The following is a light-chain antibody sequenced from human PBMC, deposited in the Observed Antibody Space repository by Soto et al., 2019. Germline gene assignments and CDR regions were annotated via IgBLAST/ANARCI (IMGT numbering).Light chain of an antibody. V-gene: IGLV2-11*01. Sequence: QSALTQPRSVSGSPGQSVTISCTGTSSDVGRYNFVSWYQQHPDKAPKLILYDVNKRPSGVPDRFSGSKSGDTASLAISGLQAEDDADYYCCSYTGSGTLFGGGTKLTVL. CDR3: CSYTGSGTL. CDR2: DVN. CDR1: SSDVGRYNF. J-gene: IGLJ2*01.